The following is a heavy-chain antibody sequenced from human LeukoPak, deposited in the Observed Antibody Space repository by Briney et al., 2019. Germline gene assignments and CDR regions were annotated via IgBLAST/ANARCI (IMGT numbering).Heavy chain of an antibody. CDR1: GFTFSDYY. CDR3: ARDAGAGGSVECYFDY. CDR2: ISSSGSTI. J-gene: IGHJ4*02. D-gene: IGHD3-10*01. V-gene: IGHV3-11*01. Sequence: GGSLRLSCAASGFTFSDYYMSWIRQAPGKGLEWVSYISSSGSTIYYADSVKGRFTISRDNAKNSLYLQTNSLRAEDTAVYYCARDAGAGGSVECYFDYWGQGTLVTVSS.